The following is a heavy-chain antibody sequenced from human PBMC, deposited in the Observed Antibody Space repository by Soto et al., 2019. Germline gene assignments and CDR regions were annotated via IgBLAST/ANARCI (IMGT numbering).Heavy chain of an antibody. CDR3: AHSRPPRLLDY. Sequence: QITLKESGPTLVKPTQTLTLTCTFSGFSLSTSGVGVGWIRQPPGKALEWLALIYWDDDKRYSPSLNSRLTXTXATSKNPVVLTMTNMDPVDTATYYCAHSRPPRLLDYWGQGTLVTVSS. CDR2: IYWDDDK. CDR1: GFSLSTSGVG. V-gene: IGHV2-5*02. D-gene: IGHD6-6*01. J-gene: IGHJ4*02.